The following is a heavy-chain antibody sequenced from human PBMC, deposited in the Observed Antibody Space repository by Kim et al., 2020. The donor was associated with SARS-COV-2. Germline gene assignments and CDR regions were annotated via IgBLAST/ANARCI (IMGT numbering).Heavy chain of an antibody. CDR3: ARGSGYYDY. J-gene: IGHJ4*01. V-gene: IGHV3-23*01. D-gene: IGHD2-15*01. CDR1: GFTFSSYA. Sequence: GGSLTLSCAASGFTFSSYATFWVRQAPGKGLEWVSAITGTGGSTYYADSVKGRFTISRDNSKNTLYLQMNSLRDEDTAVYYCARGSGYYDYWGQGTLVTVSS. CDR2: ITGTGGST.